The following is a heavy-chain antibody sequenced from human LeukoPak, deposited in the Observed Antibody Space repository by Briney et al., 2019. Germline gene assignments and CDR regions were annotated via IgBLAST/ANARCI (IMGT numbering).Heavy chain of an antibody. CDR3: AMDREQWPVLGPFDY. CDR1: GFTFSSYG. D-gene: IGHD6-19*01. CDR2: ISYDGSNK. V-gene: IGHV3-30*03. J-gene: IGHJ4*02. Sequence: GGSLRLSCAASGFTFSSYGMHWVRQAPGKGLEWVAVISYDGSNKYYADSVKGRFTISRDNSKNTLYLQMNSLRAEDTAVYYCAMDREQWPVLGPFDYWGQGTLVTVSS.